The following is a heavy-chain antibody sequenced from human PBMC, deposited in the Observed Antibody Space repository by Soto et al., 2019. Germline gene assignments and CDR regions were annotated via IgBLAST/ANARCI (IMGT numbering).Heavy chain of an antibody. Sequence: SETLSLTCTVSGGSISSSSYYWGWIRQPPGKGLEWIGSIYDSGSTYYNPSLKSRVTISVDTSKNQFSLKLSSVTAADTAVYYCARVRYIAAAGTYYFDYWGQGTLVTVSS. CDR3: ARVRYIAAAGTYYFDY. J-gene: IGHJ4*02. CDR2: IYDSGST. CDR1: GGSISSSSYY. V-gene: IGHV4-39*01. D-gene: IGHD6-13*01.